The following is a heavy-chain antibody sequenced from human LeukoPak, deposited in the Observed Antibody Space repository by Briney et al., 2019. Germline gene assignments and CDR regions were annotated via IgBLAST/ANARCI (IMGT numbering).Heavy chain of an antibody. CDR2: IFVGSGNT. D-gene: IGHD3-16*01. CDR3: AVMEGGATPPFDY. CDR1: GFTFTSSA. Sequence: ASVTVSCKASGFTFTSSAMQWVRQARGQRLEGIGWIFVGSGNTNYAQKFQERVTITRDMTTSTAYMELSSLKYEDTAVYYCAVMEGGATPPFDYWGQGTLVTVSS. J-gene: IGHJ4*02. V-gene: IGHV1-58*02.